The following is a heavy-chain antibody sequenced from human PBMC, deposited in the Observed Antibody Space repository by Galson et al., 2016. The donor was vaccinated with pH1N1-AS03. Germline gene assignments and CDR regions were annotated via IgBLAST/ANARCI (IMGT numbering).Heavy chain of an antibody. CDR1: GYKFSTYW. V-gene: IGHV5-51*01. CDR2: IYPGDSDA. Sequence: QSGAEVKKPGESLKISCQASGYKFSTYWIGWVRQMPGKGLEWMALIYPGDSDARYSPSFQGQIIISADESTSTAYLQCVSLKASDTAMYYCARRGDLGGYLQASDFWGQGTLVTVSS. D-gene: IGHD3-22*01. J-gene: IGHJ4*02. CDR3: ARRGDLGGYLQASDF.